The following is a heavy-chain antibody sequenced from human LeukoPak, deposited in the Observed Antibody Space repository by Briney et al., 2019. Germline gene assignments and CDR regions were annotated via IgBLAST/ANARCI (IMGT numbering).Heavy chain of an antibody. CDR2: INSDGSRT. CDR3: ARGWLEHSTITIGY. Sequence: PGGSLRLSCVDSGFTFSSYWMRWVRQAPGKGLVWVSRINSDGSRTNYAYSVKGRITISRDNAKNTLYLQINSLRAEDTGVYYCARGWLEHSTITIGYWGQGTLVTVSS. CDR1: GFTFSSYW. D-gene: IGHD3-9*01. J-gene: IGHJ4*02. V-gene: IGHV3-74*01.